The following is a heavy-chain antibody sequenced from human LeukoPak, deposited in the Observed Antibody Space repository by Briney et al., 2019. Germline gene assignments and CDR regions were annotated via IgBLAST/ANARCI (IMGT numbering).Heavy chain of an antibody. D-gene: IGHD6-19*01. CDR3: ARNVVSLNSNGFYYFDY. CDR1: GASISGSDYS. Sequence: PSETLSLTCSVSGASISGSDYSWAWIRQPPGKGLEWIGTIDDSGSTYYNPSLKSRLTMSVDTSKNQFSLNLNSVNAADTALYYCARNVVSLNSNGFYYFDYWGQGSLLIVFS. CDR2: IDDSGST. V-gene: IGHV4-39*01. J-gene: IGHJ4*02.